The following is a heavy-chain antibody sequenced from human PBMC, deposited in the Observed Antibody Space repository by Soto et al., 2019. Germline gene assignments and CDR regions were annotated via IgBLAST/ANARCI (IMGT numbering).Heavy chain of an antibody. CDR2: ISGSGGSP. D-gene: IGHD3-3*01. CDR1: GFTFNSYT. CDR3: ARDRGPSITIFGVVIPDYYYYYGMDV. J-gene: IGHJ6*02. V-gene: IGHV3-23*01. Sequence: GGSLRLSCAASGFTFNSYTMAWVRQAPGKGLEWVSSISGSGGSPSYADSVQGRFTISRDNSRNTLSLQMNSLRAEDTAVYYCARDRGPSITIFGVVIPDYYYYYGMDVWGQGTTVTVSS.